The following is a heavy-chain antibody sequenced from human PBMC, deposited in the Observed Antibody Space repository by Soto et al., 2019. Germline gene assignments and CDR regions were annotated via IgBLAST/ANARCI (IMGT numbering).Heavy chain of an antibody. Sequence: PSETLPLTCAVSGVSIGSDAYYWSWIRQHPGKGLEWVGFISHRGNTYYNPSLKSRLTLSVDMSKNQFSLKLTSVTAADTAVYFCARYRFTATWSKFDYWGQGTLVTVSS. CDR3: ARYRFTATWSKFDY. J-gene: IGHJ4*02. D-gene: IGHD3-16*02. CDR2: ISHRGNT. V-gene: IGHV4-31*11. CDR1: GVSIGSDAYY.